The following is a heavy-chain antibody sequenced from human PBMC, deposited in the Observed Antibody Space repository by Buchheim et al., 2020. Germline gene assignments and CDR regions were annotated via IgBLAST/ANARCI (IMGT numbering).Heavy chain of an antibody. CDR1: GDSPSRSNYF. CDR2: INDYGST. J-gene: IGHJ2*01. V-gene: IGHV4-39*07. Sequence: QLQLQESGPGLVKPSETLSLTCTVSGDSPSRSNYFWGWIRQPPGKGLEWIGSINDYGSTYYNPALKSPVTMSIDTSRNQISLEVNSVTAADTAVYFCLGYCGGGKCHPASDWYVDVWGRGTL. CDR3: LGYCGGGKCHPASDWYVDV. D-gene: IGHD2-15*01.